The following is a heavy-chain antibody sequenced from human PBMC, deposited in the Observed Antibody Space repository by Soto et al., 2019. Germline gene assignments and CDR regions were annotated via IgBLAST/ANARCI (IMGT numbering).Heavy chain of an antibody. V-gene: IGHV1-69*02. J-gene: IGHJ1*01. Sequence: QVQLVQSGAEVKKPGSSVKVSCKASGGTFSSYTISWVRQAPGQGLEWMGRIIPILGIANYAQKFQGRVTITADKSTSTAYMELSNLRSEDTAVYYCARASRSNYFYFQHWGQGTLVTVSS. CDR1: GGTFSSYT. CDR3: ARASRSNYFYFQH. D-gene: IGHD4-4*01. CDR2: IIPILGIA.